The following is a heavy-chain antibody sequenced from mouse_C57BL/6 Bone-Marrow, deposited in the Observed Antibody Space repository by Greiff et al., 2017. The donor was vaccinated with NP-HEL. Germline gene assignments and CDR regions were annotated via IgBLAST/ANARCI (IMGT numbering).Heavy chain of an antibody. J-gene: IGHJ2*01. V-gene: IGHV1-69*01. D-gene: IGHD1-1*01. CDR1: GYPFPSSW. CDR3: ARWIPYYAYFDY. CDR2: IDPSDSYT. Sequence: QVQLQQPGAELVMPGASVKLSCQASGYPFPSSWLHWVQQRPGQGLAWIGEIDPSDSYTNYNQKFKGKSTLTVDKSSSTAYMQLSSLTSEDSAVYYCARWIPYYAYFDYWGQGTTRTVSS.